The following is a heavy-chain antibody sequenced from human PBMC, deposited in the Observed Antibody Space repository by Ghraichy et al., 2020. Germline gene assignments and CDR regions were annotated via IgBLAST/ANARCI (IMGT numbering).Heavy chain of an antibody. J-gene: IGHJ5*02. Sequence: ASVKVSCKASGYTFTGYYMHWVRQAPGQGLEWMGWINPNSGGTNYAQKFQGWVTMTRVTSISTAYMELSRLRSDDTAVYYCARSTTIFGVADPQENWFDPWGQGTLVTVSS. CDR1: GYTFTGYY. CDR2: INPNSGGT. CDR3: ARSTTIFGVADPQENWFDP. V-gene: IGHV1-2*04. D-gene: IGHD3-3*01.